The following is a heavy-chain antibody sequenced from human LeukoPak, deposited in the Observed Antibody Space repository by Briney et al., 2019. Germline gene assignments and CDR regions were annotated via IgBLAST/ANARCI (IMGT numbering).Heavy chain of an antibody. Sequence: SETLSLTCTVSGGSISSYYWSWIRQPPGKGLEWIGYIYYSGSTNYNPSLKSRVTISVDTSKNQFSLKLSSVTAADTAVYYCARLEAGTMIVNWGQGTLVTVSS. V-gene: IGHV4-59*01. J-gene: IGHJ4*02. D-gene: IGHD3-22*01. CDR3: ARLEAGTMIVN. CDR2: IYYSGST. CDR1: GGSISSYY.